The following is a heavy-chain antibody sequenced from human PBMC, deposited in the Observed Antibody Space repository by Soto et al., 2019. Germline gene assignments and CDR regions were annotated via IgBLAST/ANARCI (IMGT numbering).Heavy chain of an antibody. CDR3: ARMHPHYYDSSGYLGAPLYYYGMDV. Sequence: GGSLRLSCAASGFTFSSYSMNWVRQAPGKGLEWVSYISCSSSTIYYADSVKGRFTISRDNAKNSLYLQMNSLRDEDTAVYYCARMHPHYYDSSGYLGAPLYYYGMDVWGQGTTVTVSS. V-gene: IGHV3-48*02. D-gene: IGHD3-22*01. J-gene: IGHJ6*02. CDR1: GFTFSSYS. CDR2: ISCSSSTI.